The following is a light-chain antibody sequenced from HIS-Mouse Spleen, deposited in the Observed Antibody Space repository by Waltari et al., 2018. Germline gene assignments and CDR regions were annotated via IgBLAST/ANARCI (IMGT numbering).Light chain of an antibody. CDR1: SSDVGGYNY. CDR2: EVS. Sequence: QSALTQPASVSGSPGQSITISCTGTSSDVGGYNYVSWYQQHPGKAPKLRIYEVSNRPSGVSNRFSGSKPGNTASLTISGLQAEYGSAYYCSSYTITITLVFGGGTKLTVL. CDR3: SSYTITITLV. J-gene: IGLJ3*02. V-gene: IGLV2-14*01.